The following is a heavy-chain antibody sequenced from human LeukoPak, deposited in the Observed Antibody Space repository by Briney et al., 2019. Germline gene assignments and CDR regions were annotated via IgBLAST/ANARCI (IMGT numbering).Heavy chain of an antibody. V-gene: IGHV3-23*01. J-gene: IGHJ4*02. Sequence: GGSLRLSCAASGFTFSSYAMSWVRQAPGKGLEWVSAISGSGGSTYYADSVKGRFTISRDNSKNTLYLQMNSLRAEDTAVYYCATKRTHHYDSSGYPRSQSYFDYWGQGTLVTVSS. CDR3: ATKRTHHYDSSGYPRSQSYFDY. CDR1: GFTFSSYA. D-gene: IGHD3-22*01. CDR2: ISGSGGST.